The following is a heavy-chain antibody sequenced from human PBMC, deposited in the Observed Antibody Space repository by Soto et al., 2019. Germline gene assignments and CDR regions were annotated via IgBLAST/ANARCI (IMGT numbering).Heavy chain of an antibody. J-gene: IGHJ4*02. Sequence: GESLKISCAASGFTFSSYAMSWVRQAPGKGLEWVSAISGSGGSTYYADSVKGRFTISRDNSKNTLYLQMNSLRAEDTAVYYCAKGTDYYDSSSYYFDYWGQGTLVTVSS. D-gene: IGHD3-22*01. CDR1: GFTFSSYA. CDR3: AKGTDYYDSSSYYFDY. CDR2: ISGSGGST. V-gene: IGHV3-23*01.